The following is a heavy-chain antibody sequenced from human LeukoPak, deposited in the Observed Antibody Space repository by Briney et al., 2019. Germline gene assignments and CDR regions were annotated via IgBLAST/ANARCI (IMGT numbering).Heavy chain of an antibody. J-gene: IGHJ4*02. CDR2: IYYSGST. CDR3: ARHWETSSWYVDY. D-gene: IGHD6-13*01. CDR1: GGSINNAGYY. V-gene: IGHV4-31*03. Sequence: SQTLSLTCTVSGGSINNAGYYWSWIRQHPGKGLEWIGYIYYSGSTTYNPSLKSRVTISVDTSKNQFSLRLSSVTAADTAVYYCARHWETSSWYVDYWGQGTLVTVSS.